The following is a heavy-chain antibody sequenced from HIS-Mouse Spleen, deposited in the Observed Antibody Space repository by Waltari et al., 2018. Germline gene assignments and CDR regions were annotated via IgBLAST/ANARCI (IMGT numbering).Heavy chain of an antibody. Sequence: QLQLQESGPGLVKPSETLSLTCTVSGGSISSSSYYLGWIRQPPGKGLEWFGSIYYSGSTYYNPSLKSRVTISVDTSKNQFSLKLSSVTAADTAVYYCARGRHYDSSPPGFDYWGQGTLVTVSS. CDR2: IYYSGST. CDR1: GGSISSSSYY. V-gene: IGHV4-39*07. J-gene: IGHJ4*02. CDR3: ARGRHYDSSPPGFDY. D-gene: IGHD3-22*01.